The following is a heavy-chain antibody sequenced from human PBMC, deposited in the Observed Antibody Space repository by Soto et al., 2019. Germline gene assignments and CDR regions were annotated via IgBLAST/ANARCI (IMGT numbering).Heavy chain of an antibody. CDR2: ISGSGVST. Sequence: GGSLRLSCAASGFTFSNYAMSWVRQAPGKGLEWVSGISGSGVSTYYADSVKGRFTISRDNSKKTLDLQMNSLRAEDTAVYYCAKGRAAGTSVYYYYGMEVWGQGTTVTVSS. CDR1: GFTFSNYA. J-gene: IGHJ6*02. CDR3: AKGRAAGTSVYYYYGMEV. D-gene: IGHD6-13*01. V-gene: IGHV3-23*01.